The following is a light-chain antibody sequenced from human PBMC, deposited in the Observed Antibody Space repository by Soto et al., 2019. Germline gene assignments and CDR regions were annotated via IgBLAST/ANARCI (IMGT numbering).Light chain of an antibody. V-gene: IGLV2-14*01. J-gene: IGLJ1*01. CDR1: NIDVGIYDF. CDR2: EVS. Sequence: QSALGQPASLSWTPGQSITVSCTVSNIDVGIYDFVSWYQHHPGRAPKLIVSEVSHRPSGVSNRFSGSKSGNTASLTISGLQSEDEADYYCISYTSDDVRYVFGTGTKVTV. CDR3: ISYTSDDVRYV.